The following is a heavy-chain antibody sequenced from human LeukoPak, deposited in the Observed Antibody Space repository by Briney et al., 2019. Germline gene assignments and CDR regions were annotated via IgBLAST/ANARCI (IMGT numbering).Heavy chain of an antibody. D-gene: IGHD5-24*01. Sequence: PSETLSLTCTVSGGSVSSGSYHWSWIRQPPGKGLEWIGYIFYTGSTKYNPSLKSRVTMSVDTSKSQFSLKLNSVTAADTAVYYCARDRRDGYNSFYYFDYWGQGTLVTVSS. CDR1: GGSVSSGSYH. J-gene: IGHJ4*02. V-gene: IGHV4-61*01. CDR3: ARDRRDGYNSFYYFDY. CDR2: IFYTGST.